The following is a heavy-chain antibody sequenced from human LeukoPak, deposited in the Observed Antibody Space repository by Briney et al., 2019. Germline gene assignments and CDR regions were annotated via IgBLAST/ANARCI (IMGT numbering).Heavy chain of an antibody. V-gene: IGHV3-64D*06. J-gene: IGHJ6*02. CDR1: GFPFSSYA. CDR3: VRGYSFGPYGMDV. CDR2: ISDSGGST. Sequence: GGSLRLSCSASGFPFSSYAMHWVRQAPGKGLEYVSAISDSGGSTYYADSVKGRFTISRDNSKNTLYLQMSSLRAEAAAVYFCVRGYSFGPYGMDVWGQGTTVTVSS. D-gene: IGHD2-15*01.